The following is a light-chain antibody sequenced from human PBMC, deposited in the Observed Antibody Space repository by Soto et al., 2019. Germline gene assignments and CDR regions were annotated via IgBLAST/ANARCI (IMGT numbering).Light chain of an antibody. CDR2: DVS. CDR1: RSDVGGYNY. CDR3: SSYTSSSTLVV. J-gene: IGLJ2*01. V-gene: IGLV2-14*01. Sequence: QSVLTQPASVSGSRGQSITISCTGTRSDVGGYNYVSWYQQHPGKAPKLMIYDVSNRPSGVSNRFSGSKSGNTASLTISGLQAEDEADYYCSSYTSSSTLVVFGGGTKLTVL.